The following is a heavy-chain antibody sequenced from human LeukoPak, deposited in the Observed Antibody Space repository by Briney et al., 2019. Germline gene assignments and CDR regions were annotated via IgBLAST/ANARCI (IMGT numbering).Heavy chain of an antibody. CDR1: GGSVSDYY. J-gene: IGHJ4*02. CDR3: ARKGRGPYGSVNGYFDY. D-gene: IGHD3-10*01. CDR2: IYYTGSS. V-gene: IGHV4-59*08. Sequence: SETLSLTCTVSGGSVSDYYWSWIRQSPGKGLEWLGYIYYTGSSSYNPSLRSRVTISVDTSKNQFSLKLNFVTAADTAVYYCARKGRGPYGSVNGYFDYWGQGTLVTVSS.